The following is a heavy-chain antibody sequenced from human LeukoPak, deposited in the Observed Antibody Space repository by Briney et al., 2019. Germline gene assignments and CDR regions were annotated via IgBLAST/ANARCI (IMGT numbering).Heavy chain of an antibody. J-gene: IGHJ4*02. CDR1: GFTFSSYA. Sequence: GGSLRLSCAASGFTFSSYAMSWVRQAPGKGLEWVSAISSSSSYIYYADSVKGRFTISRDNAKNSLYLQMNSLRAEDTAVYYCASSGRAAGDYWGQGTLVTVSS. V-gene: IGHV3-21*01. CDR3: ASSGRAAGDY. D-gene: IGHD6-13*01. CDR2: ISSSSSYI.